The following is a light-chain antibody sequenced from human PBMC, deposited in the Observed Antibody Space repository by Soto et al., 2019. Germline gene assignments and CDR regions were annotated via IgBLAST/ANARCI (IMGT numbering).Light chain of an antibody. Sequence: QAVVTQEPSLTVSPGGTVTLTCGSSTGAVTSGHFPYWFQQKPGQAPRTLIYDTNNKHSWTPARFSGSLLGGKAALTLSGAQPEDEAEYYCLLSYSGARVFDGGTQLTVL. J-gene: IGLJ3*02. CDR2: DTN. CDR1: TGAVTSGHF. CDR3: LLSYSGARV. V-gene: IGLV7-46*01.